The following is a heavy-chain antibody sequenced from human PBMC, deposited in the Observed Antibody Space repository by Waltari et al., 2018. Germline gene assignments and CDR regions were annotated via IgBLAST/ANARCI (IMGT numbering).Heavy chain of an antibody. D-gene: IGHD3-22*01. J-gene: IGHJ3*02. V-gene: IGHV4-59*08. CDR1: GGSIRSYY. CDR2: IFHSEGS. CDR3: ARHRSYYYDSDDAFAI. Sequence: QVQLQESGPGLVKPSETLSLTCSVSGGSIRSYYWTWIRQPPGKGLEWIASIFHSEGSQYSPSLKSRVTISVDTSKNQFSLNLNSVTAADTAMYYCARHRSYYYDSDDAFAIWGQGTVVTVSS.